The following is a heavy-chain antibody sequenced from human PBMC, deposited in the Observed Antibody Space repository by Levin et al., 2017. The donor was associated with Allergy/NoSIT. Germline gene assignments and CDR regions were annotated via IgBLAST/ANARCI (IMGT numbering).Heavy chain of an antibody. J-gene: IGHJ4*02. Sequence: PGGSLRLSCAASGFNFDRYTMHWVRQVPGKGLEWVSLISWDGRNRYYADSVKGRFTISRDNSKKSLSLEIHSLRTEDTAFYYCAKEMATLYFDYWGQGTLVTVSS. CDR1: GFNFDRYT. CDR2: ISWDGRNR. D-gene: IGHD5-24*01. CDR3: AKEMATLYFDY. V-gene: IGHV3-43*01.